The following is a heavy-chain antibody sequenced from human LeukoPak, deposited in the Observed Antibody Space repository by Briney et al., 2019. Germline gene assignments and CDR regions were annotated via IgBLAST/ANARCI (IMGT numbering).Heavy chain of an antibody. Sequence: GGSLRLSCAASGFTFSSYGMHWVRQAPGKGLEWVAVIWYDGSNKYYADSVKGRFTISRDNSKNTLYLQMNSLRAEDTAVYYCAKDWWYNWNDEGPAFDYWGQGTLVTVSS. CDR3: AKDWWYNWNDEGPAFDY. D-gene: IGHD1-1*01. J-gene: IGHJ4*02. V-gene: IGHV3-33*06. CDR1: GFTFSSYG. CDR2: IWYDGSNK.